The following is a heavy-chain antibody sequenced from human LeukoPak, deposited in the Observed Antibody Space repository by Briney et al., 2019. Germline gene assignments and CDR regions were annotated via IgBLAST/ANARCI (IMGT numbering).Heavy chain of an antibody. Sequence: GESLKISCKGSGYSFTSYWIGWVRQMPGKGLEWMGIIYPGDSDTRYSPSFRGQVTISADKSISTAYLQWSSLKASDTAMYYCARAFYCTNGVCYTGYWFDPWGQGTLVTVSS. D-gene: IGHD2-8*01. J-gene: IGHJ5*02. CDR1: GYSFTSYW. CDR3: ARAFYCTNGVCYTGYWFDP. CDR2: IYPGDSDT. V-gene: IGHV5-51*01.